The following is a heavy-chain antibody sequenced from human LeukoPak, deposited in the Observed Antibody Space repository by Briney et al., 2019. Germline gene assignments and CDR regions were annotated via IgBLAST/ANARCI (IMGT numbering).Heavy chain of an antibody. V-gene: IGHV1-2*02. CDR2: INPNSGGT. J-gene: IGHJ4*02. CDR3: ARVPVRGGPISSPDY. Sequence: ASVKVSCKASGYTFTGYYMHWVRQAPGQGLEWMGWINPNSGGTNYAQKFQGRVTMTRDTSISTAYMELSRLRSDDTAVYYCARVPVRGGPISSPDYWGQGTLVTVSS. CDR1: GYTFTGYY. D-gene: IGHD3-10*01.